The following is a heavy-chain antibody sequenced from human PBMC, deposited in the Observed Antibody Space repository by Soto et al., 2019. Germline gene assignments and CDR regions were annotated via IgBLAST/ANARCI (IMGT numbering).Heavy chain of an antibody. D-gene: IGHD2-2*01. J-gene: IGHJ4*02. CDR2: INMDGSST. CDR1: GFTFSGDW. CDR3: ARGPRGLYHHDY. Sequence: EVQLVESGGGLVQPGGSLRLSCAASGFTFSGDWMHWVRQTAGKGLVWVSRINMDGSSTNYADSVKGRFTVSRDNAKNPLYLQMNSLRADDTAVYYCARGPRGLYHHDYWGQGALVTVSS. V-gene: IGHV3-74*01.